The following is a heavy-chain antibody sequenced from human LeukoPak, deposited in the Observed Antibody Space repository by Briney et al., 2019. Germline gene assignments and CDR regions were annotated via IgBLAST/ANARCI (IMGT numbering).Heavy chain of an antibody. CDR3: AKDFRPMAAPSYGMDV. J-gene: IGHJ6*02. CDR2: ISYDGSNK. D-gene: IGHD6-13*01. Sequence: GGSLRLSCAASGFTFSSYGMHWVRQAPGKGLEWVAVISYDGSNKYYADSVKGRFTISRDNSKNTLYLQMNSLRAEDTAVYYCAKDFRPMAAPSYGMDVWGQGTTVTVSS. V-gene: IGHV3-30*18. CDR1: GFTFSSYG.